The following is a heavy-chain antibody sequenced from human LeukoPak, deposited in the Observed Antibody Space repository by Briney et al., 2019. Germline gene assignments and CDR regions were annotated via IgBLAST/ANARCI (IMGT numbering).Heavy chain of an antibody. D-gene: IGHD4/OR15-4a*01. CDR1: GRSISSSSYY. J-gene: IGHJ4*02. Sequence: SETLSLTCTVSGRSISSSSYYWGWIRQPPGKGLEWIGSIYYSGSTYYNPSLKSRVTTSVDTSKNQSSLKLTSVPAADTAVYYCARGDYRRGENYFDYWGQGTLVTVSS. CDR3: ARGDYRRGENYFDY. CDR2: IYYSGST. V-gene: IGHV4-39*01.